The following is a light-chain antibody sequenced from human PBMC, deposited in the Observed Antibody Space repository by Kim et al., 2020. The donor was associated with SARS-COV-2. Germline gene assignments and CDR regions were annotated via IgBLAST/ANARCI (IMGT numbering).Light chain of an antibody. CDR1: SSDIGCYNY. Sequence: GQSITISCTGTSSDIGCYNYVSWYQQYPGKAPKLIIYDVNKWPSGLSNRFSGSKSGNTASLIISGLQAEDEADYYCSSYTSSFTWVFGGGTKLTVL. CDR2: DVN. CDR3: SSYTSSFTWV. J-gene: IGLJ3*02. V-gene: IGLV2-14*03.